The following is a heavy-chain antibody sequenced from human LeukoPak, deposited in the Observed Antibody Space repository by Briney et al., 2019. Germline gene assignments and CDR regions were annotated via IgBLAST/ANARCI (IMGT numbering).Heavy chain of an antibody. V-gene: IGHV3-74*01. J-gene: IGHJ4*02. Sequence: GRSLRLSCAASGFTFSSYAMHWVRQAPGKGLVWVSRINTDGSTTTYADSVKGRFTISRDNAKNTLYLQMNSLRAEDTAVYYCAREKKSSTSMDYWGQGTLVTVST. CDR3: AREKKSSTSMDY. CDR1: GFTFSSYA. CDR2: INTDGSTT. D-gene: IGHD2-2*01.